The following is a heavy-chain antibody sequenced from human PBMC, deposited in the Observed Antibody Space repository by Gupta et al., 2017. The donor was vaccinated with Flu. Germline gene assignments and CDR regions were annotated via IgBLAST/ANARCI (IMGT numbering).Heavy chain of an antibody. CDR1: GFSFSDSW. CDR2: IKQGGSEK. D-gene: IGHD2-21*01. V-gene: IGHV3-7*04. Sequence: EVQLVESGGGLVQPGGSLRLSCAASGFSFSDSWMNWLRQAPGKGLGWVGIIKQGGSEKYYVDSVKGRFTISRENAKNSMILQMNNLRAEDTAVYFCARMWSSEDYNGRYRTFDYWGQGALVTVSS. CDR3: ARMWSSEDYNGRYRTFDY. J-gene: IGHJ4*02.